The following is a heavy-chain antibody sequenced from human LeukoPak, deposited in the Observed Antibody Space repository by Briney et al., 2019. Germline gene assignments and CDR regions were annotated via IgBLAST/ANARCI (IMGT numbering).Heavy chain of an antibody. D-gene: IGHD5-24*01. CDR3: AKDPRWLQSSTSAEDN. J-gene: IGHJ4*02. V-gene: IGHV3-30-3*01. Sequence: GGSLRLSCAASGFTFSSYAMHWVRQAPGKGLEWVAVISYDGSNKYYADSVKGRFTISRDNSKNTLYLQMNSLRAEDTAVYYCAKDPRWLQSSTSAEDNWGQGTLVIVSS. CDR2: ISYDGSNK. CDR1: GFTFSSYA.